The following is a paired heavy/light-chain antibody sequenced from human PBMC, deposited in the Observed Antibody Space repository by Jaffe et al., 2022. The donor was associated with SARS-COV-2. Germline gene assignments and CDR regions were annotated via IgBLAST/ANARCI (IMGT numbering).Heavy chain of an antibody. J-gene: IGHJ4*02. CDR1: GFTFSSYS. Sequence: EGQLVESGGGLVKSGGSLTLSCAASGFTFSSYSLNWVRQAPGKGPEWISYISSGSETLLYADSVQGRITISRDNAKNSLFLHMTRLRVEDSAVYYCARDVARDQDDSGYYFPLWGQGTLVTVSS. V-gene: IGHV3-48*04. CDR2: ISSGSETL. CDR3: ARDVARDQDDSGYYFPL. D-gene: IGHD3-22*01.
Light chain of an antibody. V-gene: IGKV1-5*03. J-gene: IGKJ1*01. CDR1: QSISDW. CDR3: QQYYTYSRT. Sequence: DIQMTQSPSTLSASVGDRVTFTCRASQSISDWLAWYQQRPGKAPKLLIYKTSTLQSGVPSRFSGRGSGTQFTLTISSLQPDDFATYFCQQYYTYSRTFGQGTKVELK. CDR2: KTS.